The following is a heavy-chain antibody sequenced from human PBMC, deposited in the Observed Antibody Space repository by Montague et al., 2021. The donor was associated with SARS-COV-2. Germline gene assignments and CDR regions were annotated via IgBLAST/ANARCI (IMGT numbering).Heavy chain of an antibody. D-gene: IGHD5-12*01. CDR1: GYIFISHW. CDR3: ARRGRPYSGYTTGYFDY. CDR2: IDPSDSYT. V-gene: IGHV5-10-1*01. Sequence: VAEVKTPGESLRISCKVSGYIFISHWITWVRQMPGKGLEWMGRIDPSDSYTNYSPSYQGHVSISVDKSISTAYLQWSSLKASDTAMYYCARRGRPYSGYTTGYFDYWGQGTLVTVSS. J-gene: IGHJ4*02.